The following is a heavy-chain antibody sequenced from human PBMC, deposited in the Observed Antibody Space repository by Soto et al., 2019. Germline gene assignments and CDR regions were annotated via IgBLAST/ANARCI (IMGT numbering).Heavy chain of an antibody. CDR2: IYYSGST. Sequence: QVQLQESGPGLVKPSQTLSLTCTVSGGSISSGGYYWSWIRQHPGKGLEWIGYIYYSGSTYYNPSRKSRVTISVDTSKNQFSLKLSSVTAADTAVYYCARFRGGYCSGGSCYNWFDPGAREPWSPSPQ. D-gene: IGHD2-15*01. CDR3: ARFRGGYCSGGSCYNWFDP. V-gene: IGHV4-31*03. CDR1: GGSISSGGYY. J-gene: IGHJ5*02.